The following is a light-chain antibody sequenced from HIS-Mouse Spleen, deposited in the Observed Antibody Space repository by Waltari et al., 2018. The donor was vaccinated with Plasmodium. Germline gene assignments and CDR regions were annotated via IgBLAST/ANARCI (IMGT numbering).Light chain of an antibody. V-gene: IGKV1-39*01. CDR3: QQSYSTWT. Sequence: DIQMTQSPSSLSASVGDRVTITCRASQSISSYLNWYQHKPGKDPKLLIYAASSLQSGGPSRFSGSGSGTDFTLTISSLQPEDFATYYCQQSYSTWTFGQGTKVEIK. CDR1: QSISSY. J-gene: IGKJ1*01. CDR2: AAS.